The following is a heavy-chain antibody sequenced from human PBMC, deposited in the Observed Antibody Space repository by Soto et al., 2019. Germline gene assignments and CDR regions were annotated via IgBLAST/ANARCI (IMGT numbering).Heavy chain of an antibody. J-gene: IGHJ6*02. V-gene: IGHV3-30-3*01. CDR2: ISSDGSNK. D-gene: IGHD2-15*01. CDR1: GFTFSKHA. CDR3: ARMASFYCSGGSCYPTYGMDV. Sequence: QVQLVESGGGVVQPGRSLRLSCAASGFTFSKHAMHWVRQAPGKGLEWVAVISSDGSNKYYADSVKGRFTISRDNSKNTLCLQMNSLRAEDTAVCYCARMASFYCSGGSCYPTYGMDVWGQGTTVTVSS.